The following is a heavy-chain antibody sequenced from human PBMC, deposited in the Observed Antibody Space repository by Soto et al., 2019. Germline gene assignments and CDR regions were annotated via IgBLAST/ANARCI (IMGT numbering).Heavy chain of an antibody. V-gene: IGHV4-30-4*01. CDR3: ARGSRPVVAKARGGGYGMDV. CDR1: GGPISSGDYY. D-gene: IGHD2-15*01. CDR2: IYYSGST. Sequence: TLSLTCTVSGGPISSGDYYWSWIRHPPGKGLEWIGYIYYSGSTYYNPSLKSRVTISVDTSKNQFSLKLSSVTAADTAVYYCARGSRPVVAKARGGGYGMDVWGQGTTVT. J-gene: IGHJ6*02.